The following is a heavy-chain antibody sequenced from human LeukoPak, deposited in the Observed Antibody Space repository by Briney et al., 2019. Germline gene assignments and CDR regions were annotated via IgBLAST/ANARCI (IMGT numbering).Heavy chain of an antibody. V-gene: IGHV1-69*11. J-gene: IGHJ5*02. CDR3: AREESSSSSDYSWFDP. Sequence: SVKVSCKASGGTFSSYAISWVRQAPGQGLEWMGRIIPILGSTNYAQKFQGRVTITTDESTSTAYMELSSLRSEDTAVYYCAREESSSSSDYSWFDPWGQGTLVTVPS. D-gene: IGHD6-6*01. CDR2: IIPILGST. CDR1: GGTFSSYA.